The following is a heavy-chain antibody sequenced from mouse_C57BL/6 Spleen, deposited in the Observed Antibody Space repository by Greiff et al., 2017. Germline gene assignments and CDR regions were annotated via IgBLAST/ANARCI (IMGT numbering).Heavy chain of an antibody. Sequence: EVQLQQSGPELVKPGASVKMSCKASGYTFTDYNMPWVKQSHGKSLEWIGYINPNNGGTSYNQKFKGKATLTVNKSSVTAYMELRSLTSEDAAVYNCARSGLMDYGSPSLFGYWGQGTTLTVAS. CDR3: ARSGLMDYGSPSLFGY. V-gene: IGHV1-22*01. J-gene: IGHJ2*01. CDR2: INPNNGGT. D-gene: IGHD1-1*01. CDR1: GYTFTDYN.